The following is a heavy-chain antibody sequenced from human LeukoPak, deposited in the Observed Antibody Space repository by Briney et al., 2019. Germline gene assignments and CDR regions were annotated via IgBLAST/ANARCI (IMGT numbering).Heavy chain of an antibody. CDR2: IKSKTDGGTT. J-gene: IGHJ4*02. D-gene: IGHD3-3*01. CDR3: TTYYDFWSGYYMDLFDY. Sequence: PGGSLRLSCAASGFTFSNAWMSWVRQAPGKGLEWVGRIKSKTDGGTTDYAAPVKGRFTISRDDSKNTLYLQMNSLKTEDTAVYYCTTYYDFWSGYYMDLFDYWGQGTLVTVSS. CDR1: GFTFSNAW. V-gene: IGHV3-15*01.